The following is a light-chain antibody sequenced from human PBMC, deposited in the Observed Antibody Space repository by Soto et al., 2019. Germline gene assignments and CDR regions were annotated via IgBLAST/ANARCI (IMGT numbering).Light chain of an antibody. V-gene: IGKV3-15*01. CDR3: QQYNNWPPLT. J-gene: IGKJ4*01. CDR2: GAS. CDR1: QSVSSN. Sequence: EIVMTQSPATLSVSPGERATLSCRASQSVSSNLAWYQQKPGQAPRLLIYGASTRATGIPAMFSGSGSGTEFTLTISSLQSEDFAVYYGQQYNNWPPLTFGGGTKVEIK.